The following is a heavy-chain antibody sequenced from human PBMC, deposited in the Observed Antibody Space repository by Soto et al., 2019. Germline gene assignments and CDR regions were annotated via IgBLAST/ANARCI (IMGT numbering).Heavy chain of an antibody. CDR3: ARSPAWGSSPNWFVP. D-gene: IGHD7-27*01. CDR1: GGSISSGGYY. Sequence: QVQLQESGPGLVKPSQTLSLTCTVSGGSISSGGYYWSWIRQHPGKGLEWIGYIYYSGSTYYNPSLKSRVTISVDTSKNHCSLKLSSVTAADTAVYYCARSPAWGSSPNWFVPWGQGTLVTVSS. CDR2: IYYSGST. V-gene: IGHV4-31*03. J-gene: IGHJ5*02.